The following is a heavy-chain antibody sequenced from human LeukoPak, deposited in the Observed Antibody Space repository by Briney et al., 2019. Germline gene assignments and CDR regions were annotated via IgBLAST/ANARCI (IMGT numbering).Heavy chain of an antibody. D-gene: IGHD6-19*01. CDR2: VYNSGST. J-gene: IGHJ4*02. Sequence: SETLSLICTVSGGSISSYYWSWIRQPPGKELEWIGYVYNSGSTNYNPSLKSRVTISVDTSKNQFSLKLRSVTAADTAVYYCARGGSSGWYEDFWGQGTLVTVSS. CDR1: GGSISSYY. CDR3: ARGGSSGWYEDF. V-gene: IGHV4-59*01.